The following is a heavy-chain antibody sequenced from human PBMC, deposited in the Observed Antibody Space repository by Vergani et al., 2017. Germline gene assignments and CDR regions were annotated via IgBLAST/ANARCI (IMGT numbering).Heavy chain of an antibody. CDR1: GFSLSTSGMR. Sequence: QVTLKESGPALVKPTQTLTLTCTFSGFSLSTSGMRVSWIRQPPGKALEWLERIDWDDDKFYRTSLKTRLTISKDTSENQVVLTMTNMDPVDTATYYCARSSNLGSTGFDYWGQGTLVTVSS. J-gene: IGHJ4*02. V-gene: IGHV2-70*04. CDR3: ARSSNLGSTGFDY. D-gene: IGHD7-27*01. CDR2: IDWDDDK.